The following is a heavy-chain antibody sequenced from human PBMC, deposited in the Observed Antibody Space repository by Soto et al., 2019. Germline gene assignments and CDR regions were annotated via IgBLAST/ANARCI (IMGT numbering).Heavy chain of an antibody. CDR1: GYTFTSYG. CDR2: ISAYNGNT. CDR3: ARGSQMVRGSGNNWFDP. J-gene: IGHJ5*02. Sequence: ASVKVSCKASGYTFTSYGISWVRQAPGQGLEWMGWISAYNGNTNYAQKLQGRVTMTTDTSTSTAYMELRSLRSDDTAVYYCARGSQMVRGSGNNWFDPWGQGTLVTVSS. V-gene: IGHV1-18*01. D-gene: IGHD3-10*01.